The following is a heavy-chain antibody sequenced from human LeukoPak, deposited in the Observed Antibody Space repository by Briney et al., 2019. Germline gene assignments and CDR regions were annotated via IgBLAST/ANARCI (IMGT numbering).Heavy chain of an antibody. D-gene: IGHD3-3*01. CDR3: ARDQAAIFGVVIPYYYYGMDV. CDR2: SNAGNHNT. J-gene: IGHJ6*02. CDR1: GYTFTSYT. Sequence: ASVKVSCKASGYTFTSYTMHWVRQAPGQSLEWMGWSNAGNHNTKYSQEFQGRVTITRDTSASTAYMELSSLRSEDMAGYYCARDQAAIFGVVIPYYYYGMDVWGQGTTVTVSS. V-gene: IGHV1-3*02.